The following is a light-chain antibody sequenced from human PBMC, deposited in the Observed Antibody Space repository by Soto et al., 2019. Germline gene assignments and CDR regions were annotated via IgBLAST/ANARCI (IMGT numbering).Light chain of an antibody. CDR1: FSDVGSHDY. CDR2: EVT. V-gene: IGLV2-14*01. Sequence: QSVLTQPASVSGSPGQSIAISCTGTFSDVGSHDYVSWYQQHPDKAPTLRIYEVTKRPSGVSNRFSGSKSGNTASLTISGLQPEDEADYYCSSHTSGSTRVFGSGTKVTVL. CDR3: SSHTSGSTRV. J-gene: IGLJ1*01.